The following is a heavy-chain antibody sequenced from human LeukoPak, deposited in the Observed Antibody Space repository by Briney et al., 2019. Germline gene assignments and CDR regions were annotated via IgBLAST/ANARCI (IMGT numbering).Heavy chain of an antibody. V-gene: IGHV4-34*01. J-gene: IGHJ4*02. D-gene: IGHD6-13*01. Sequence: NPSETLSLTCAVYGGSLSGYYWSWIRQPPGKGLEWIGEINHSGSTYYNPSLKSRVTISVDTSKDQFSLKLSSVTAADTAVYYCARERAVAGTVSFDYWGQGTLVTVSS. CDR2: INHSGST. CDR3: ARERAVAGTVSFDY. CDR1: GGSLSGYY.